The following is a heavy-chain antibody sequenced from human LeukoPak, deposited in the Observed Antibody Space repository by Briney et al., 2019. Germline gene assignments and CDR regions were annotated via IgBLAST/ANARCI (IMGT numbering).Heavy chain of an antibody. Sequence: PGGSLSLSCAASGFTFSRYEMNWVRQAPGKGLEWVSKVRRRGISIAYAEALNGRFTFSSDNAKNSLYLQSNCLRAEDTSVYYCARCPYSNPYYYYGADVWGQGTTVTVSS. CDR1: GFTFSRYE. CDR2: VRRRGISI. D-gene: IGHD4-11*01. J-gene: IGHJ6*02. V-gene: IGHV3-48*03. CDR3: ARCPYSNPYYYYGADV.